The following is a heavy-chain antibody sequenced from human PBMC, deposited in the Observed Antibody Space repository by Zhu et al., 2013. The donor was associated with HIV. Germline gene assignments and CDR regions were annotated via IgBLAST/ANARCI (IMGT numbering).Heavy chain of an antibody. CDR1: GYTFTSYG. CDR2: ISAYNGNT. D-gene: IGHD5-12*01. V-gene: IGHV1-18*01. J-gene: IGHJ6*02. Sequence: QVQLVQSGAEVKKPGASVKVSCKASGYTFTSYGISWVRQAPGQGLEWMGWISAYNGNTNYAQKLQGRVTMTTDTSTSTAYMELRSLRSDDTAVYYCARDLLFFIKYSGNTREDYYYGMDVWGQGTTVTVSS. CDR3: ARDLLFFIKYSGNTREDYYYGMDV.